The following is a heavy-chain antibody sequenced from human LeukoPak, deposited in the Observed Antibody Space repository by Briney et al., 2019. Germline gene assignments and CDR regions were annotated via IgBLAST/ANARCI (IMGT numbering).Heavy chain of an antibody. J-gene: IGHJ3*02. V-gene: IGHV1-8*03. Sequence: ASVKVSCKASGYTFTSYDINWVRQATGQGLEWMGWMNPNSGNTGYAQNFQGRVTITRDTSISTAYMELSSLRSEDTAVYYCARVISGFWSGYYDPFDIWGQGTMVTVSS. CDR1: GYTFTSYD. D-gene: IGHD3-3*01. CDR2: MNPNSGNT. CDR3: ARVISGFWSGYYDPFDI.